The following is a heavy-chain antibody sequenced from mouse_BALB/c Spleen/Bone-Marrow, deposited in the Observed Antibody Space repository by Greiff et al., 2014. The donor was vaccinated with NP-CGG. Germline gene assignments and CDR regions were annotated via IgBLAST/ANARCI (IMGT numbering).Heavy chain of an antibody. V-gene: IGHV1-67*01. J-gene: IGHJ2*01. CDR1: GYTFTAYA. Sequence: VQLQQSGPELVRPGVSVKLSCKGSGYTFTAYAMHWVKQSHAKSLEWIGLISTYSGNTHYNQNFKGKATMTVDKSSSTAYMELARLTSEDSAIYYCARNFYGSSYFDYWGQGTILTVSS. D-gene: IGHD1-1*01. CDR2: ISTYSGNT. CDR3: ARNFYGSSYFDY.